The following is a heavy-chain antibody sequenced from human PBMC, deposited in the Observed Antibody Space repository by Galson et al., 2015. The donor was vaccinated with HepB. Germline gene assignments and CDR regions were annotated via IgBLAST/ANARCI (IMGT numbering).Heavy chain of an antibody. CDR1: GFTFNSYG. V-gene: IGHV3-30*18. J-gene: IGHJ4*02. Sequence: SLRLSCAASGFTFNSYGMHWVRQAPGKGLEWVAVISYDGSNKYYADSVKGRFTISRDNSKNTLYLQMNSLRAEDTAVYYCAKDNSAVAQELIDYWGQGTLVTVSS. D-gene: IGHD6-19*01. CDR3: AKDNSAVAQELIDY. CDR2: ISYDGSNK.